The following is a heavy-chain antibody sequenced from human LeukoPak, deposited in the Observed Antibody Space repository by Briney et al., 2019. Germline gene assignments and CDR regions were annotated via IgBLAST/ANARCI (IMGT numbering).Heavy chain of an antibody. CDR1: GFSFSSYG. J-gene: IGHJ4*02. V-gene: IGHV3-30*03. CDR2: ISYDGSNK. Sequence: GGSLRLSCAASGFSFSSYGMHWVRQAPGKGLEWVAVISYDGSNKYYADSVKGRFTISRDNSKNTLYLQMNSLRAEDTAVYYCARPYNSGWYGDFDHWGQGTLVTVSS. CDR3: ARPYNSGWYGDFDH. D-gene: IGHD6-19*01.